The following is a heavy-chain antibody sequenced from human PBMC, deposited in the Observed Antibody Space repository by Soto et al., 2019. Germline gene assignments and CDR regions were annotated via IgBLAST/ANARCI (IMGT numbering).Heavy chain of an antibody. CDR1: GFTFSSYA. Sequence: GGSLRLSCAASGFTFSSYAMHWVRQAPGKGLEWVAVISYDGSNKYYADSVKGRFTISRDNSKNTLYLQMNSLRAEDTAVYYCAREIAVVVAATNWFDPWGQGTLVTVSS. V-gene: IGHV3-30-3*01. J-gene: IGHJ5*02. D-gene: IGHD2-15*01. CDR3: AREIAVVVAATNWFDP. CDR2: ISYDGSNK.